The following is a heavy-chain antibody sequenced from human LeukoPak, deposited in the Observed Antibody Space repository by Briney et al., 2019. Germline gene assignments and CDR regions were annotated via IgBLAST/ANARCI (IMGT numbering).Heavy chain of an antibody. CDR2: INTNTGNP. Sequence: ASVTVSCKASGYSFTKYAMNWVRQAPGQGLEWMGWINTNTGNPTYAQGFTGRFVFSLDTSVSTAYLQISSLKAEDTAVYYCARSTIAAWFGVGWFDPWGQGTLVTVSA. CDR1: GYSFTKYA. CDR3: ARSTIAAWFGVGWFDP. V-gene: IGHV7-4-1*02. D-gene: IGHD3-10*01. J-gene: IGHJ5*02.